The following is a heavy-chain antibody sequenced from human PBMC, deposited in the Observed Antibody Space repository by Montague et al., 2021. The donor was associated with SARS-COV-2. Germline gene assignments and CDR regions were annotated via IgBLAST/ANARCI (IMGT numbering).Heavy chain of an antibody. CDR1: GGSISSYY. CDR3: ARDGYNAHQNYWYFDL. V-gene: IGHV4-59*12. J-gene: IGHJ2*01. CDR2: IYYSGNT. D-gene: IGHD5-24*01. Sequence: SETQSLTCTVSGGSISSYYWSWIRQPPGKGLEWIGFIYYSGNTNYSPSLKSRVTISVDTSKNQFSLKLSSVTAADTAVYYCARDGYNAHQNYWYFDLWGRGTLVTVSS.